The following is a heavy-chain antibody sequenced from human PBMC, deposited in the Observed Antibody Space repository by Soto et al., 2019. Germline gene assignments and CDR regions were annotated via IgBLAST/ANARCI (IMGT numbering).Heavy chain of an antibody. CDR2: ISYDGSNK. V-gene: IGHV3-30-3*01. CDR1: GFTFSSYA. J-gene: IGHJ4*02. CDR3: AREQWLALDY. D-gene: IGHD6-19*01. Sequence: WGSLRLSCVASGFTFSSYAMHWVRQAPGKGLEWVAVISYDGSNKYYADSVKGRFTISRDNSKNTLYLQMNSLRAEDTAVYYCAREQWLALDYWGQGTRVTVSS.